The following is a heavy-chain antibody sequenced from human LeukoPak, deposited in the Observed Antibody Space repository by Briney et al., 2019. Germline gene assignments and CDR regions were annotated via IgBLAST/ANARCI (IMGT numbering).Heavy chain of an antibody. CDR1: GFTFSTYA. CDR2: ISCSGGST. V-gene: IGHV3-23*01. Sequence: EPGGSLRLSCAASGFTFSTYAMSWVRQAPGKGLEWVSAISCSGGSTYYADSVKGRFTISRDTSRNTLYLQMNSLRAEDTAVYYCAKDRGGGIYIEDFDYWGQGTLVTVSS. D-gene: IGHD3-16*01. CDR3: AKDRGGGIYIEDFDY. J-gene: IGHJ4*02.